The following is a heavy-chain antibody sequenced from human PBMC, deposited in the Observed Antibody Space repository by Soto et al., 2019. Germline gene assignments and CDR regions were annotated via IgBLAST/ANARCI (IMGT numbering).Heavy chain of an antibody. CDR3: ATSGAAAGMDDY. Sequence: SVKVSCKASGYTFTYRYLHWVRQAPGQALEWMGWITPFNGNTNYAQKFQDRVTITRDRSMSTAYMELSSLRSEDTAMYYCATSGAAAGMDDYWGQGTLVTVSS. J-gene: IGHJ4*02. D-gene: IGHD6-13*01. V-gene: IGHV1-45*02. CDR2: ITPFNGNT. CDR1: GYTFTYRY.